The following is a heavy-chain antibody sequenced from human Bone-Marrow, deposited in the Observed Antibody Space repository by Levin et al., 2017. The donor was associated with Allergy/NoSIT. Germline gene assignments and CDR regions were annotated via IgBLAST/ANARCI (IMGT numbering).Heavy chain of an antibody. J-gene: IGHJ4*02. D-gene: IGHD2-15*01. CDR1: GYTFTSYY. CDR2: INLSDGDT. V-gene: IGHV1-46*01. CDR3: AREGQGTSSCLDY. Sequence: AASVKVSCKASGYTFTSYYMHWVRQAPGQGLEWMGIINLSDGDTRYPQKFQGRVTMTSDTSKSTVYMELSSLGYEDTAVYYCAREGQGTSSCLDYWGQGTLVTVSS.